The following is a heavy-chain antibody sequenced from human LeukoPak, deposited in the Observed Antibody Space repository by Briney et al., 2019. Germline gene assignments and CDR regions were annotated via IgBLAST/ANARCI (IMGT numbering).Heavy chain of an antibody. CDR2: ISSSSSYI. CDR1: GFTFSSYS. D-gene: IGHD4-23*01. V-gene: IGHV3-21*04. Sequence: PGGSLRLSYAASGFTFSSYSMNWVRQAPGKGLEWVSSISSSSSYIYYADSVKGRFTISRDNAKNSLYLQMNSLRAEDTAVYYCARVGFYGGNSPVSYWGQGTLVTVSS. CDR3: ARVGFYGGNSPVSY. J-gene: IGHJ4*02.